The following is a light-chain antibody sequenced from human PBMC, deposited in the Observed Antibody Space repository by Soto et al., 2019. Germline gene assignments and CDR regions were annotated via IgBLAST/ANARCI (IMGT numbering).Light chain of an antibody. CDR1: SSDVGSYNY. J-gene: IGLJ2*01. CDR3: SSYAGNYNVV. Sequence: QSALTQPPSASGSPGQSVTISCTGTSSDVGSYNYVSWYQQRPGKAVKLMIYEVSERPSGVPARFSGSKSGNTASLTVSGLQAEDEADYYCSSYAGNYNVVFGGGTKLTV. CDR2: EVS. V-gene: IGLV2-8*01.